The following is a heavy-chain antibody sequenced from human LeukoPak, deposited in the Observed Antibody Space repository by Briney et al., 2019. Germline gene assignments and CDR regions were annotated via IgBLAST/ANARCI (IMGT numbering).Heavy chain of an antibody. D-gene: IGHD6-13*01. CDR3: ATPGYSSSWYHSNDAFDI. V-gene: IGHV5-51*01. Sequence: GESLKISCKGSGYSFTSYWIGWVRQMPGKGLEWMGIIYPGDSDTRYSPSFQGQVTISADKSISTAYLQWSSLKASDTAMYYCATPGYSSSWYHSNDAFDIWGQGTMVTVSS. J-gene: IGHJ3*02. CDR2: IYPGDSDT. CDR1: GYSFTSYW.